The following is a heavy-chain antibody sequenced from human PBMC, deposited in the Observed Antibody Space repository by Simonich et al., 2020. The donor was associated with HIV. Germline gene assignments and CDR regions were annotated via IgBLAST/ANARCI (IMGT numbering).Heavy chain of an antibody. CDR1: GGAFRDYY. V-gene: IGHV4-34*01. D-gene: IGHD2-2*01. CDR2: INHSGST. CDR3: ARGFYQRLYYFDY. J-gene: IGHJ4*02. Sequence: QVQLQQWGAGLLKPSETLSLTCAVYGGAFRDYYWSWIRQPPGKGLEWIGKINHSGSTNYNPSLKSRVTISVDTSKNQFSLKLSSVTAADTAVYYCARGFYQRLYYFDYWGQGTLVTVSS.